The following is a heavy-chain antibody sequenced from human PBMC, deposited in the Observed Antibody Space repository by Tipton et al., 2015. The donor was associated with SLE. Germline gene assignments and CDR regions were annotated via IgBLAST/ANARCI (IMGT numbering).Heavy chain of an antibody. J-gene: IGHJ4*02. CDR3: AKVGSGWYGVDY. V-gene: IGHV3-30*02. CDR2: IRFDGSNK. Sequence: SLRLSCVASGFSFSSNGMHWVRQAPGKGLEWVAFIRFDGSNKYYADSVKGRFTISRDNSKNTLYLQMNNLRDEDTAAYHCAKVGSGWYGVDYWGQRIMVTVSS. D-gene: IGHD6-19*01. CDR1: GFSFSSNG.